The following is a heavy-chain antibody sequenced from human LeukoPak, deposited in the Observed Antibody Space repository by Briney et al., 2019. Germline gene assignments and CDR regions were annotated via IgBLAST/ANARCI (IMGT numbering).Heavy chain of an antibody. CDR1: GGSISSGGYY. CDR3: AQSLGSGNWIGNWFDP. V-gene: IGHV4-31*03. D-gene: IGHD1-1*01. Sequence: PSETLSLTCTVSGGSISSGGYYWSWIRQHPGKGLEWIGYIYYSGSTYYNPSLKSRVTISVDTSKNQFSLKLTSVTAADTAIYYCAQSLGSGNWIGNWFDPWGQGTLVTVSS. J-gene: IGHJ5*02. CDR2: IYYSGST.